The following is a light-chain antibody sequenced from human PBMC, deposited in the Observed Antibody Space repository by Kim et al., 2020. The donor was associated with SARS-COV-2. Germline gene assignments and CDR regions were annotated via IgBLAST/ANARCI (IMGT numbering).Light chain of an antibody. J-gene: IGLJ2*01. V-gene: IGLV1-40*03. CDR2: NNN. CDR1: SSNIGGGYG. Sequence: GQGITISCTGSSSNIGGGYGVHWYQQFPGTAPKLLIYNNNDRPSGVPDRFSGSKSGASASLAITGLQAEDEADYYCQSSDSSLRPVFGGGTKVTVL. CDR3: QSSDSSLRPV.